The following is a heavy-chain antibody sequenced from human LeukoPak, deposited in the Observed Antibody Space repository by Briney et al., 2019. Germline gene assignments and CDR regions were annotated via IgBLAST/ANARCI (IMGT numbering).Heavy chain of an antibody. CDR2: ISGSGGST. D-gene: IGHD3-22*01. Sequence: GGSLRLSCAASGFTFSSYAMSWVRQAPGKGLEWVSAISGSGGSTYYADSVKGRFTISRDNAKNSLYLQMNSLRAEDTAVYYCARGYDSSGYYYWGQGTLVTVSS. V-gene: IGHV3-23*01. J-gene: IGHJ4*02. CDR3: ARGYDSSGYYY. CDR1: GFTFSSYA.